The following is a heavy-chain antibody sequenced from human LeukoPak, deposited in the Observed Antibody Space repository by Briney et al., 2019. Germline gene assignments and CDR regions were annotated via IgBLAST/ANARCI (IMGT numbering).Heavy chain of an antibody. CDR2: IYTNENT. V-gene: IGHV4-61*02. Sequence: PSETLSLTCTVSGVSISSGSFYWSWIRQPAGKGLECIGRIYTNENTYYNPSLKSRVSMSVDTSKNQFSLKLSSVTAADTAVYYCVRDDYDSSTYYGAFWFDPWGQGILVTVAS. CDR1: GVSISSGSFY. J-gene: IGHJ5*02. CDR3: VRDDYDSSTYYGAFWFDP. D-gene: IGHD3-22*01.